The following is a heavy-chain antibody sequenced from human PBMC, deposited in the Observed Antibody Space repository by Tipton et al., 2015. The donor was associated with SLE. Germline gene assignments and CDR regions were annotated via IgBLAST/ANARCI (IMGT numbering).Heavy chain of an antibody. CDR1: DGSIRSTNYY. V-gene: IGHV4-39*07. Sequence: TLSLTCTVSDGSIRSTNYYWGWIRQPPGKGLEWIGSIFYTGSTYYNPSLKSRVSFSIDTSKHQFSLKLNSVTAADTAVYYCARRHYSGPFDSWGQGTLVIVSS. J-gene: IGHJ4*02. D-gene: IGHD5-12*01. CDR3: ARRHYSGPFDS. CDR2: IFYTGST.